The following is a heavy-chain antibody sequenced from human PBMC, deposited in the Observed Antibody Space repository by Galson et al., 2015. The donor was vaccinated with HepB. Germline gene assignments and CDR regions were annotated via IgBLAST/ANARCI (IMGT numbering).Heavy chain of an antibody. D-gene: IGHD6-19*01. CDR3: ARGHSSGWYVRWFDP. Sequence: SVKVSCKASGYTFTGYYMHWVRQAPGQGLEWMGWINPNSGGTNYAQKFQGWVTMTRDTSISTAYMELSRLRSDDTAVYYCARGHSSGWYVRWFDPWGQGTLVIVSS. V-gene: IGHV1-2*04. CDR1: GYTFTGYY. J-gene: IGHJ5*02. CDR2: INPNSGGT.